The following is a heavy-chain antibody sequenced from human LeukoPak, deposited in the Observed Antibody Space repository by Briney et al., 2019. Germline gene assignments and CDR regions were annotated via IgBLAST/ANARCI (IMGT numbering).Heavy chain of an antibody. Sequence: GGSLRLSCAASGFTFSSYSMNWVRQAPGKGLEWVSSISSSSSYIYYADSVKGRFTISRDNSKNTLYLQMNSLRAEDTAVYYCAKLDIVVVPAASLDYWGQGTLVTVSS. CDR1: GFTFSSYS. V-gene: IGHV3-21*04. CDR2: ISSSSSYI. D-gene: IGHD2-2*01. CDR3: AKLDIVVVPAASLDY. J-gene: IGHJ4*02.